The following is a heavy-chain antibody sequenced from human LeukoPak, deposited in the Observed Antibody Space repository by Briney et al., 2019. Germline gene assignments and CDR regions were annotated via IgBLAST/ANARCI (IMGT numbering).Heavy chain of an antibody. CDR3: ARDPRDYYGSGSTPGWFDP. CDR2: IYYSGST. D-gene: IGHD3-10*01. CDR1: GGSISSYY. Sequence: SETLSLTCTVSGGSISSYYWSWIRQPPGKGLEWIGYIYYSGSTNYTPSLKSRVTISVDTSKNQFSLKLSSVTAADTAVYYCARDPRDYYGSGSTPGWFDPWGQGTLVTVSS. V-gene: IGHV4-59*01. J-gene: IGHJ5*02.